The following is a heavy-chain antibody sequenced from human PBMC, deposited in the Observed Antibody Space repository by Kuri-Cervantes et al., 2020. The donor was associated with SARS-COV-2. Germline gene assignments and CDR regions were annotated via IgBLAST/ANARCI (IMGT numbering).Heavy chain of an antibody. J-gene: IGHJ6*03. V-gene: IGHV3-23*01. CDR3: AKALEGGATSLYYYYYYMDV. CDR1: GFTFSGYA. Sequence: GESLKISCAASGFTFSGYAMSWVRQAPGKGLEWVSAISGSGGSTYYADSVKGRFTISRDNSKNTLYLQMNSLRAEDTAVYYCAKALEGGATSLYYYYYYMDVWGKGTTVTVSS. D-gene: IGHD1-26*01. CDR2: ISGSGGST.